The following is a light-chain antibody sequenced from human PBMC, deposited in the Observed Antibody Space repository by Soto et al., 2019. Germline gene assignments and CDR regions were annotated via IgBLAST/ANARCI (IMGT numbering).Light chain of an antibody. J-gene: IGKJ1*01. CDR3: QHYNSYSPA. CDR1: QSINNW. CDR2: EAS. Sequence: DIQMTQSPSTLSASVGDRVTITCRASQSINNWLAWYQQKPGKAPKLLLYEASGLESGVPSRFSGSGSGTEFTLTVSSLQPNDFATYDCQHYNSYSPAFGQGPNVDIK. V-gene: IGKV1-5*03.